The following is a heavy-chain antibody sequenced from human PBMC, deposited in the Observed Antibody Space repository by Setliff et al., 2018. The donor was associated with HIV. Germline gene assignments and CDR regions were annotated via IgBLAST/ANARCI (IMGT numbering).Heavy chain of an antibody. CDR1: GASISSGGDY. Sequence: PSETLSLTCTVSGASISSGGDYWTWIRQPAGKGLEWIGHVYTSGTTKYNPSLKSRVSILGDTSKNQFSLKLSSVTAADTAVYYCARGDGITSYYYYYMDVWGKGTTVTVSS. CDR2: VYTSGTT. V-gene: IGHV4-61*09. D-gene: IGHD3-16*01. J-gene: IGHJ6*03. CDR3: ARGDGITSYYYYYMDV.